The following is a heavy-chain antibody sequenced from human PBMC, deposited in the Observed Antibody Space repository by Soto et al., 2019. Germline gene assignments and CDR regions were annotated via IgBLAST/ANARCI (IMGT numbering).Heavy chain of an antibody. Sequence: VQLLQSGAEMKKPGSSVKVSCAASGGTFRTYAINWVRQAPGQGLEWMGGIIPLFGTTNYAQKFQARVTITADELSTTVYMELNSLMSDDTAVYYCARDRLTVYDWAAYYYGKDVWGQGTTVTVPS. J-gene: IGHJ6*02. CDR3: ARDRLTVYDWAAYYYGKDV. V-gene: IGHV1-69*01. CDR2: IIPLFGTT. D-gene: IGHD3-16*01. CDR1: GGTFRTYA.